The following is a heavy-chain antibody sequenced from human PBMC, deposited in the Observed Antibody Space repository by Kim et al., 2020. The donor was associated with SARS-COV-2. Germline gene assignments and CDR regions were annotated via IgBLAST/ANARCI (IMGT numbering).Heavy chain of an antibody. V-gene: IGHV3-23*01. CDR3: AKRGSAWYIDY. CDR1: GFSFSSSD. J-gene: IGHJ4*02. CDR2: ITATGNT. Sequence: GGSLRLSCAASGFSFSSSDMTWVRQAPGKGLEWLSAITATGNTYYAESVKGRFAISRDDSRDTLYLQMSSLRAEDTAIYYCAKRGSAWYIDYWGQGTLVTVSS. D-gene: IGHD6-19*01.